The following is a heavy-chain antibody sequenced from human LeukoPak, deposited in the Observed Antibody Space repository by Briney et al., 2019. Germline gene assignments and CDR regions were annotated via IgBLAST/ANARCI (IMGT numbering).Heavy chain of an antibody. D-gene: IGHD2-2*01. J-gene: IGHJ5*02. CDR2: INPNSGGT. V-gene: IGHV1-2*02. CDR1: GYTFTGYY. CDR3: AREYCSSTSCSSPVYNWFDP. Sequence: ASVKVSCKASGYTFTGYYMHWVRQAPGQGLEWMGWINPNSGGTNYAQKFQGRVTMTRDTSISTAYMELSRLRSDDTAVYYCAREYCSSTSCSSPVYNWFDPWGQGTLVTVSS.